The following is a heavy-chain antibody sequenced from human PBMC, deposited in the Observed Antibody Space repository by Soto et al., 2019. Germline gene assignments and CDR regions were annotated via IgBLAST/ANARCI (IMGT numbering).Heavy chain of an antibody. V-gene: IGHV4-31*03. J-gene: IGHJ4*02. D-gene: IGHD5-12*01. Sequence: QVQLQESGPGLVKPSQTLSLTCTVSGGSISSGGYYWSWIRQHPGKGLEWIGYIYYSGSTYYNPSLKKRVTISVDTSKNQSSLKLSSVTAADTAVYYCARAADRPGFGGGYDFLDYWGQGTLVTVSS. CDR3: ARAADRPGFGGGYDFLDY. CDR2: IYYSGST. CDR1: GGSISSGGYY.